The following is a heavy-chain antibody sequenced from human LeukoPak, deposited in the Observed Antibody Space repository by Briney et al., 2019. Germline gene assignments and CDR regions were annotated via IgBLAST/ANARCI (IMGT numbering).Heavy chain of an antibody. D-gene: IGHD6-19*01. CDR3: ARDIAAGKNWFDS. V-gene: IGHV3-7*01. CDR2: IKQDGSEK. CDR1: GFTFSSYW. Sequence: PGGSLRLSCAASGFTFSSYWMSWVRQAPGKGLEWVANIKQDGSEKYYVDSVKGRFTISRDNAKNSLYLQMNSLRAEDTAVYYCARDIAAGKNWFDSWGQGTLVTVSS. J-gene: IGHJ5*01.